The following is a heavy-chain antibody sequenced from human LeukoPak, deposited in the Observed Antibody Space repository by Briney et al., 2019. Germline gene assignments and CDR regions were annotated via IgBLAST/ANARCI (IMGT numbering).Heavy chain of an antibody. Sequence: ASVKVSCKASGGTFISYAISWVRQAPGQGLEWMGGIIPIFGTANYAQKFQGRVTITADVSTSTAYMELSSLRSEDTAVYYCARVGRVVGQPVFDYWGQGTLVTVSS. CDR2: IIPIFGTA. CDR3: ARVGRVVGQPVFDY. CDR1: GGTFISYA. J-gene: IGHJ4*02. D-gene: IGHD2-15*01. V-gene: IGHV1-69*13.